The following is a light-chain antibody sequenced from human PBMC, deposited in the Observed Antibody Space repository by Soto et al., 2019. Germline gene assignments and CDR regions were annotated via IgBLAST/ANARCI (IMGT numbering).Light chain of an antibody. CDR2: DAS. Sequence: DIQMTQSPSTLSASVGDRVTITCRASQSISSWLAWYQQKPGKAPKLLIYDASSLESGVPSRFSGSESGTEFTLTISSLQPDDFATYYCQQYNSYSGYTFGQGTKLEIK. V-gene: IGKV1-5*01. CDR3: QQYNSYSGYT. J-gene: IGKJ2*01. CDR1: QSISSW.